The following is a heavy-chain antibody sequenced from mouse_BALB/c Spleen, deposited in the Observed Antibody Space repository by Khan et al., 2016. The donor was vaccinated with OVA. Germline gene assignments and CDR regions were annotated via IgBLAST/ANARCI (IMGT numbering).Heavy chain of an antibody. CDR1: GYSITSVYA. V-gene: IGHV3-2*02. CDR3: ARGNYYGYYFDY. J-gene: IGHJ2*01. CDR2: ISYSGVT. D-gene: IGHD1-1*01. Sequence: EVQLQESGPGLVKPSQSLSLTCTVTGYSITSVYAWNWIRQFPGNKLEWMGYISYSGVTSYTPSLKSRISITRDTSKNQFFLQLTSVTTEDTATYYCARGNYYGYYFDYWGQGTTLTVSS.